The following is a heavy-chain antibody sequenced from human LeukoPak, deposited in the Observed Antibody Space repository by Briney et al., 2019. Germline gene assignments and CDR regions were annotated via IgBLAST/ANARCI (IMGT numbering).Heavy chain of an antibody. J-gene: IGHJ4*02. CDR2: INHSGST. V-gene: IGHV4-34*01. D-gene: IGHD3-22*01. Sequence: SETLSLTCAVYGGSFSGYYWSWIRQPPGKGLEWIGEINHSGSTNYNPSLKSRVTISVATSKNQFSLKLSSVTAADTAVYYCARVFNGDYYDSSGYYRPRIFDYWGQGTLVTVSS. CDR1: GGSFSGYY. CDR3: ARVFNGDYYDSSGYYRPRIFDY.